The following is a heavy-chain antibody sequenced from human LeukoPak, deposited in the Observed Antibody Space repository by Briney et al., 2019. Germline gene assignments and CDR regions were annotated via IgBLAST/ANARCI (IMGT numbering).Heavy chain of an antibody. J-gene: IGHJ4*02. V-gene: IGHV3-13*01. CDR2: IGTAGDT. CDR1: GFTFSSYD. D-gene: IGHD6-13*01. Sequence: AGGSLRLSCAASGFTFSSYDMHWVRQATGKGLEWVSAIGTAGDTYYPGSVKGRFTISRENAKNSLYLQINSLRAGDTAVYYCARGTAGNFDYWGQGTLVTVSS. CDR3: ARGTAGNFDY.